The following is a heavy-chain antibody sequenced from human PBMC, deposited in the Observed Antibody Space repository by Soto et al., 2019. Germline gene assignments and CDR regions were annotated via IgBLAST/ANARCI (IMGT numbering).Heavy chain of an antibody. CDR3: ARDTSGWYHVSIDY. Sequence: SETLSLTCAVYGGSFSGYYWSWIRQPPGKGLEWIGEIYHSGSTNYNPSLKSRVTISVDKSKNQFSLKLSSVTAADTAVYYCARDTSGWYHVSIDYWGQGTLVTVSS. V-gene: IGHV4-34*01. J-gene: IGHJ4*02. CDR2: IYHSGST. CDR1: GGSFSGYY. D-gene: IGHD6-19*01.